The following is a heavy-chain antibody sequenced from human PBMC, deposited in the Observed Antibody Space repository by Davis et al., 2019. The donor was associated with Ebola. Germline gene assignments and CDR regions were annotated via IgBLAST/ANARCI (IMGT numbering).Heavy chain of an antibody. J-gene: IGHJ4*02. CDR3: AREGSSSWPTFFDY. CDR2: INPNSGGT. D-gene: IGHD6-13*01. CDR1: GYTFTGYY. Sequence: ASVKVSCQASGYTFTGYYMHWVRQAPGQGLEWMGWINPNSGGTNYAQKFQGRVTMTRDTSISTAYMELSRLRSDDTAVYYCAREGSSSWPTFFDYWGQGTLVTVSS. V-gene: IGHV1-2*02.